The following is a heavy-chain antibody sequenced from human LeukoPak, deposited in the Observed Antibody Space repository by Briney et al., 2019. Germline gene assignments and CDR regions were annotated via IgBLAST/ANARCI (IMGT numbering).Heavy chain of an antibody. CDR3: ARDKAKFGESTGFDP. J-gene: IGHJ5*02. Sequence: QPGGSLRLSCVTSGFTFSGYWMHWVRHGPEKGLELVSRIDNDGHGIIYADSVKGRFTTSRDNVKNTLYLQMNSLRVEDTAVYYCARDKAKFGESTGFDPWGQGTLVTVSS. D-gene: IGHD3-10*01. CDR2: IDNDGHGI. CDR1: GFTFSGYW. V-gene: IGHV3-74*01.